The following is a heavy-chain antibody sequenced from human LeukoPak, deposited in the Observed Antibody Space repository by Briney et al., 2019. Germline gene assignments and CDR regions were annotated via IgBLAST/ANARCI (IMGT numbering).Heavy chain of an antibody. D-gene: IGHD2-15*01. CDR3: AKNGDRGAFCSGGTCYPYYYYYMDV. CDR2: IKEDGSEK. J-gene: IGHJ6*03. Sequence: GGSLRLSCAASGFTFSNYWMSWVRQAPGKGLEWVANIKEDGSEKKYVDSVKGRFTISRDNAKNSLYLQINSLRAEDTAVYYCAKNGDRGAFCSGGTCYPYYYYYMDVWGKGSTVTISS. CDR1: GFTFSNYW. V-gene: IGHV3-7*03.